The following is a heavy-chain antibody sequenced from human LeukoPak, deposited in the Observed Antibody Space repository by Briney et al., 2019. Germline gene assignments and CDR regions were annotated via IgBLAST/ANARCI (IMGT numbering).Heavy chain of an antibody. CDR1: GGSISSSNW. V-gene: IGHV4-4*02. J-gene: IGHJ4*02. D-gene: IGHD1-26*01. CDR2: IYHSGST. Sequence: PSETLSLTCAVSGGSISSSNWWSWVRQPPGKGLEWIGEIYHSGSTNYNPSLKSRVTISVDKSKNQFSLKLRSVTAADTAVYYCARDRYSGSYQLFDYWGQGTLVTVSS. CDR3: ARDRYSGSYQLFDY.